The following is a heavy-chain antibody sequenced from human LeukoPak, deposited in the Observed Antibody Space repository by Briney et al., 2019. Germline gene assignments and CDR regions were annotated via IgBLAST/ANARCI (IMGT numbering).Heavy chain of an antibody. CDR2: ISWNSGSI. J-gene: IGHJ6*03. D-gene: IGHD3-16*01. V-gene: IGHV3-9*01. CDR3: AKDISFGYYYYMDV. CDR1: GLTFAAYA. Sequence: PGGSLRLSCAASGLTFAAYAMPWVRRAPGKGLEAFSGISWNSGSIGYADSVKGRFTISRDKAKNSVCLQMNSLRSEDTALYYCAKDISFGYYYYMDVLGKVTTVTVSS.